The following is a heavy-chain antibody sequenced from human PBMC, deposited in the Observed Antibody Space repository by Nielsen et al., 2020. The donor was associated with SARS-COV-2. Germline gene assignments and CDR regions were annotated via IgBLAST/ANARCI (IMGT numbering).Heavy chain of an antibody. CDR1: GGSFSGYY. V-gene: IGHV4-34*01. Sequence: SETLSLTCAVYGGSFSGYYWSWIRQPPGKGLEWIGEINHSGSTNYNPSLKSRVTISVDTSKNQFSLKLSSVTAADTAVYYCAIEAFIAATTTWGQGTRVTVSS. CDR3: AIEAFIAATTT. D-gene: IGHD6-13*01. J-gene: IGHJ4*02. CDR2: INHSGST.